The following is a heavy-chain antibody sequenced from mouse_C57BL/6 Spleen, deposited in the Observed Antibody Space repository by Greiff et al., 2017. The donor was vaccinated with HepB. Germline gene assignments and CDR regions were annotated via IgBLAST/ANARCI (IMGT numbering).Heavy chain of an antibody. J-gene: IGHJ2*01. CDR3: ARGTYGSSLDY. CDR2: IYPGSGST. CDR1: GYTFTSYW. V-gene: IGHV1-55*01. D-gene: IGHD1-1*01. Sequence: QVQLQQSGAELVKPGASVKMSCKASGYTFTSYWITWVKQRPGQGLEWIGDIYPGSGSTNYNEKFKSKATLTVDTSSSTAYMQLSSLTSEDSAVYYCARGTYGSSLDYWGQGTTLTVSS.